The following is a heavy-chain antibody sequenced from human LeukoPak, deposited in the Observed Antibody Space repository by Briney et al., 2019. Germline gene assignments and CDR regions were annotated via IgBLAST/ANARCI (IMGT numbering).Heavy chain of an antibody. D-gene: IGHD5-18*01. CDR1: GFTFSSYA. CDR3: AKDGELWSRHYFDY. CDR2: ISGSGGST. J-gene: IGHJ4*02. V-gene: IGHV3-23*01. Sequence: GGSLRLSCAASGFTFSSYAMSWVRQAPGKGLEWVSAISGSGGSTYYADSVKGRFTISRDNSKNTLYLQINSLRAGDTAVYYCAKDGELWSRHYFDYWGQGTLVTVSS.